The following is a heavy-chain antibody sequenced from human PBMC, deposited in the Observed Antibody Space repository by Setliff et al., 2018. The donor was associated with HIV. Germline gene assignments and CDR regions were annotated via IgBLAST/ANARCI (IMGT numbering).Heavy chain of an antibody. CDR2: ISGSGGST. D-gene: IGHD6-6*01. Sequence: GESLKISCAASGFTFSSYAMSWVRQAPGKGLEWVSAISGSGGSTYYADSVKGRFTISRDNSKNTPYLQMNSLRAEDTAVYYCAKRRQLAEDYYWGQGTLVTVSS. J-gene: IGHJ4*02. CDR3: AKRRQLAEDYY. CDR1: GFTFSSYA. V-gene: IGHV3-23*01.